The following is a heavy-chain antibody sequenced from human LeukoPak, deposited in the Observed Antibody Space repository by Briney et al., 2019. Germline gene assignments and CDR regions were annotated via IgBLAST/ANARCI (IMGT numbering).Heavy chain of an antibody. CDR2: INWNGGST. Sequence: GGSLRLSCAASGFTFSSYAMSWVRQAPGKGLEWVSGINWNGGSTGYADSVKGRFTISRDNAKNSLYLQMNSLRAEDTALYYCARARQWLADYYMDVWGKGTTVTVSS. CDR1: GFTFSSYA. D-gene: IGHD6-19*01. J-gene: IGHJ6*03. V-gene: IGHV3-20*04. CDR3: ARARQWLADYYMDV.